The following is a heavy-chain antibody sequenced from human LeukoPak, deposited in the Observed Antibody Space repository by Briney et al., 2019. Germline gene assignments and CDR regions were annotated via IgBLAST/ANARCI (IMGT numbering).Heavy chain of an antibody. J-gene: IGHJ6*03. D-gene: IGHD1-14*01. CDR2: IYYSGST. CDR3: ASAIAEDFYYYYMDV. CDR1: GGSISSSY. V-gene: IGHV4-59*01. Sequence: PSETLSLTCTVSGGSISSSYWTWIRQPPGKGLEWLGYIYYSGSTNYNPSLKSRVTISVDTSKNQFSLNLSSVTAADTAVYYCASAIAEDFYYYYMDVWGKGTTVTVSS.